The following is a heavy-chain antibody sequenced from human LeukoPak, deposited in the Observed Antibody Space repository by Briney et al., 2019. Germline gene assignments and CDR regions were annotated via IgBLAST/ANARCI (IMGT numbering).Heavy chain of an antibody. J-gene: IGHJ1*01. CDR3: AKGNNYYDSSGYYYVEYFQH. CDR1: GXTFSSYA. CDR2: ISGSGGST. Sequence: GGSLRLSCAASGXTFSSYAVSWVRQAPGKGLEWVSAISGSGGSTYYADSVKGRFTISRDNSKNTLYLQMNSLRAEDTAVYYCAKGNNYYDSSGYYYVEYFQHWGQGTLVTVSS. D-gene: IGHD3-22*01. V-gene: IGHV3-23*01.